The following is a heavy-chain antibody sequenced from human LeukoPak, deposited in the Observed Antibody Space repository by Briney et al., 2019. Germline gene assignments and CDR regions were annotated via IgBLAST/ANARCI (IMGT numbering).Heavy chain of an antibody. V-gene: IGHV4-59*01. D-gene: IGHD3-16*02. CDR3: ARYVWGSYPTFEDY. Sequence: SETLSLTCAVSGGSISSYYWSWIRQPPGKGLEWIAYIYYSGSTHHNPSLKSRVTISVDTSKNQFSLKLSSVTTADTAVYYCARYVWGSYPTFEDYWGQGTLVTVSS. CDR2: IYYSGST. CDR1: GGSISSYY. J-gene: IGHJ4*02.